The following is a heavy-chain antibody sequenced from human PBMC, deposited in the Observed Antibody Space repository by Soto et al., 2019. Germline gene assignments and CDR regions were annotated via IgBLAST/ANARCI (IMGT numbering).Heavy chain of an antibody. J-gene: IGHJ6*02. Sequence: QVQLVQSGAEVKKPGASVKVSCKASGYTFTSYGISWVRQAPGQGLEWMGWISAYNGNTNYAQKLQGRVTMTTDTTTSTASMELRSLRSDATAVYSCSRVTSTPPYYYYYGMDVWGQGTTVTVSS. CDR1: GYTFTSYG. CDR3: SRVTSTPPYYYYYGMDV. CDR2: ISAYNGNT. V-gene: IGHV1-18*01.